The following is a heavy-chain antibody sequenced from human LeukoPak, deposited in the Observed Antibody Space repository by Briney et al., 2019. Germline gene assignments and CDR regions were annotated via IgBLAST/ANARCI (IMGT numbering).Heavy chain of an antibody. CDR1: EFSVGSNY. J-gene: IGHJ3*02. CDR2: IYSGGST. V-gene: IGHV3-53*01. CDR3: ARGWFGETLDI. Sequence: GGSLRLSCAASEFSVGSNYMTWVRQAPGKGLEWVSVIYSGGSTFYADSVKGRFTISRDNSKNTLYLQMNSLRVEDTAVYYCARGWFGETLDIWGQGTMVTVSS. D-gene: IGHD3-10*01.